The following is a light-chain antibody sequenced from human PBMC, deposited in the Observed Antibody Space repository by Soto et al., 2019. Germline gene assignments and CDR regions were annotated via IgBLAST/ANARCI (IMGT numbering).Light chain of an antibody. CDR3: QQYGGSPLLT. CDR1: QSVSRTS. V-gene: IGKV3-20*01. J-gene: IGKJ4*01. Sequence: EIVLTQSPDTLSLSPGERATLSCRASQSVSRTSLAWYQQKPGQAPRLLIYGASTGATDIPDRFSGSGSGTDFTLTISGLEPEDFAVYYCQQYGGSPLLTFGGGTKVDIK. CDR2: GAS.